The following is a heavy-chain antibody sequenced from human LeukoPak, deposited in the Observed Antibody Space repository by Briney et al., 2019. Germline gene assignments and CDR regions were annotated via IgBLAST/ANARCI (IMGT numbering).Heavy chain of an antibody. D-gene: IGHD3-10*01. CDR3: AKFPGVRRDYFDY. Sequence: GGSLRLSCAASGLTLSSYWLHWVRQAPGRGLVWVSCIHSDWSSTSYADSVNGRFTISRDNSKNTQYLQMNSLRAEDTAVYYCAKFPGVRRDYFDYWGQGTLVTVSS. CDR2: IHSDWSST. V-gene: IGHV3-74*01. CDR1: GLTLSSYW. J-gene: IGHJ4*02.